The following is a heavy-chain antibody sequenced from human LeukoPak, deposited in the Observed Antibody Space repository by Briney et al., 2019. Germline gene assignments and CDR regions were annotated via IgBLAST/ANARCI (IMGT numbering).Heavy chain of an antibody. Sequence: GGSLRLSCAASGFTLSTYTMNWVRQAPGKGLEWVSSISSSSNYIYYADSVKGRFTISRDDAKNSLSLQMNSLRAEDTAVYYCARDRNADFWSGYYTNYLDYWGQGTLVTVSS. CDR3: ARDRNADFWSGYYTNYLDY. CDR2: ISSSSNYI. V-gene: IGHV3-21*01. CDR1: GFTLSTYT. J-gene: IGHJ4*02. D-gene: IGHD3-3*01.